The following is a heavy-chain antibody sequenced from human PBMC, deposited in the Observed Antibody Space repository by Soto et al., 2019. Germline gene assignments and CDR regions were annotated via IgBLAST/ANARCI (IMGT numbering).Heavy chain of an antibody. CDR3: ARVGSSGWSPDY. V-gene: IGHV4-59*11. CDR2: IFYSGST. D-gene: IGHD6-19*01. J-gene: IGHJ4*02. Sequence: SETLSLTGTVSGGSISGHYWTWIRQPPGKGLEWIGYIFYSGSTNYNPSLKSRVTISVDTSKNQFSLKLSSVTAADTAVYYCARVGSSGWSPDYWGPGTLVTVSS. CDR1: GGSISGHY.